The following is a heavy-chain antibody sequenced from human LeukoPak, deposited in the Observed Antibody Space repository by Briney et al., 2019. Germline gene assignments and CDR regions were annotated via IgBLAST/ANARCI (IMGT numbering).Heavy chain of an antibody. CDR2: IWHDGGRK. J-gene: IGHJ4*02. D-gene: IGHD5-12*01. Sequence: GGSLRLFCVVSGFTFSTHGFHWVRQAPGKGLEWVSVIWHDGGRKEYADSVRGRFTISRDNSNLYFQMNSLRAEDTAIYYCARDIGNSGFNLDYRGQGTPVTVSS. CDR3: ARDIGNSGFNLDY. CDR1: GFTFSTHG. V-gene: IGHV3-33*01.